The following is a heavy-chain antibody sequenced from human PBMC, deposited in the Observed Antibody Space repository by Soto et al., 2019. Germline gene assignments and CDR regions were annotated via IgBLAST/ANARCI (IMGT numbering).Heavy chain of an antibody. J-gene: IGHJ4*02. CDR3: TTDRDNDNSGSYFDF. CDR2: IKGRGDGGTA. D-gene: IGHD3-10*01. V-gene: IGHV3-15*07. Sequence: GGSLRLSCVASGFGFTDAWMNWFRLSPLKGREWVGRIKGRGDGGTADYAAPVKGRFTISRDDSRSTLYLQMDSLRAEDIAVYYCTTDRDNDNSGSYFDFWGQGAQVTVSS. CDR1: GFGFTDAW.